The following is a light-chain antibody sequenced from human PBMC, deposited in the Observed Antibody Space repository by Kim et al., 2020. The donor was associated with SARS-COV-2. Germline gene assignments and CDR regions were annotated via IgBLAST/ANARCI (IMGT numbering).Light chain of an antibody. Sequence: DIVMTQSPDSLPVSLGERATINCKSSQSILYSSNNKNYLTWYQHKPGQPPKLLIYWASTRESGVPDRFSGSGSGTDFTLTISSLQAEDVAIYYCQQYYSSPVTFGQGTKVDIK. CDR3: QQYYSSPVT. CDR1: QSILYSSNNKNY. V-gene: IGKV4-1*01. CDR2: WAS. J-gene: IGKJ1*01.